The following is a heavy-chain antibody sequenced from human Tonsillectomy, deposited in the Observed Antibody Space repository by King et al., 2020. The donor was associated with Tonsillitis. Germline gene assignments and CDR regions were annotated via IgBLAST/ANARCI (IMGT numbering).Heavy chain of an antibody. CDR2: INSDGSST. J-gene: IGHJ6*02. V-gene: IGHV3-74*01. D-gene: IGHD6-19*01. Sequence: VQLVESGGGLVQPGGSLRLSCAASGFTFSSYWMHWVRQAPGKGLVWVSRINSDGSSTNYADSVEGRFTISRDNAKSTLYLQMNSLRAEDTAVYYCARGVDSSGWYRYYYYGMDVWGPGTTVTVSS. CDR1: GFTFSSYW. CDR3: ARGVDSSGWYRYYYYGMDV.